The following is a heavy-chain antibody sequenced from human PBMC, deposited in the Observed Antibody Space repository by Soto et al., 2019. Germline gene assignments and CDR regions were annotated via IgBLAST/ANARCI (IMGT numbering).Heavy chain of an antibody. Sequence: PSETLSLTCTVSGGSISSYYWSWIRQPPGKGLEWIGYIYYSGSTNYNPSLKSRVTISVDTSKNQFSLKLSSVTAADTAVYYCARAPSVPAAFDPWGQGTLVTVSS. D-gene: IGHD2-2*01. J-gene: IGHJ5*02. CDR1: GGSISSYY. CDR2: IYYSGST. CDR3: ARAPSVPAAFDP. V-gene: IGHV4-59*01.